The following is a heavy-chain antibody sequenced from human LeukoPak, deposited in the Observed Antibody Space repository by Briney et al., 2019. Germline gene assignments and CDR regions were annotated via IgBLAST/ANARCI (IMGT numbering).Heavy chain of an antibody. CDR2: ITYSGST. CDR1: GGSISGYY. J-gene: IGHJ4*02. V-gene: IGHV4-59*08. D-gene: IGHD6-13*01. Sequence: SETLSLTCTVSGGSISGYYWSWIRQPPGKGLEWIDYITYSGSTNYNPSLKSRVTMSVDTSKNQFSLRLGSVTAADTAVYYCARHGSSYSFDCWGQGTLVTVSS. CDR3: ARHGSSYSFDC.